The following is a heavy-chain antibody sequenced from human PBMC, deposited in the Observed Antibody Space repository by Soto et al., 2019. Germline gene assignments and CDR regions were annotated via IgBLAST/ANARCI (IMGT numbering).Heavy chain of an antibody. Sequence: ASVEVSCKVSGYTLTELSMHGVRQAPGKGLEWMGGFDPEDGETIYAQKFQGRVTMTEDTSTDTAYMELSSLRSEDTAVYYCFGVVIMSGYYFDYWGQGTLVTVSS. CDR3: FGVVIMSGYYFDY. CDR2: FDPEDGET. CDR1: GYTLTELS. D-gene: IGHD3-3*01. J-gene: IGHJ4*02. V-gene: IGHV1-24*01.